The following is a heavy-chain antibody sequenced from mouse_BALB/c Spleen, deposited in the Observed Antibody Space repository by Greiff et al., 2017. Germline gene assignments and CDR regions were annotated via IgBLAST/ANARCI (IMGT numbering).Heavy chain of an antibody. CDR3: ARSAGYYGFDY. J-gene: IGHJ2*01. D-gene: IGHD1-1*01. V-gene: IGHV5-17*02. CDR2: ISSGSSTI. Sequence: DVHLVESGGGLVQPGGSRKLSCAASGFTFSSFGMHWVRQAPEKGLEWVAYISSGSSTIYYADTVKGRFPISRDNPKNTLFLQMTSLRSEDTAMYYCARSAGYYGFDYWGQGTTLTVSS. CDR1: GFTFSSFG.